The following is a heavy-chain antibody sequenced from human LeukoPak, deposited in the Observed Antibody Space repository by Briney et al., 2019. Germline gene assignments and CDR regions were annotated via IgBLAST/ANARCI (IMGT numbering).Heavy chain of an antibody. CDR3: ARASVAGKHGMDV. Sequence: SETLSLTCTVSGGAISSYYWSWIRQPPGKGLEWIGYIYYSGSTNYNPSLKSLVTISVDTSKNQFSLKLSSVTAADTAVYYCARASVAGKHGMDVWGQGTTVTVSS. CDR2: IYYSGST. D-gene: IGHD6-19*01. V-gene: IGHV4-59*01. J-gene: IGHJ6*02. CDR1: GGAISSYY.